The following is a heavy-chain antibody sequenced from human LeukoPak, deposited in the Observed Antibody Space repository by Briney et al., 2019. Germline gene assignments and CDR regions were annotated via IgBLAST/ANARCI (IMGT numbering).Heavy chain of an antibody. CDR1: GFTVSNSF. D-gene: IGHD7-27*01. Sequence: GGSLRLSCAASGFTVSNSFMSWIRQAPGKGLEWVSVIYSDGTSYYADSVKARFSISRDNSKNSLYLRMNSLRVEDTAMYYCTKTGGPWDWGQGTLVTVSS. CDR2: IYSDGTS. CDR3: TKTGGPWD. J-gene: IGHJ4*02. V-gene: IGHV3-53*01.